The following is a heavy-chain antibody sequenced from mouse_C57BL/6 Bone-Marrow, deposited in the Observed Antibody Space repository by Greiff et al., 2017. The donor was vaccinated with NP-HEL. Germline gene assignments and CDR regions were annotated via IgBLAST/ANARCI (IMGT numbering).Heavy chain of an antibody. J-gene: IGHJ1*03. V-gene: IGHV2-2*01. CDR3: ASRTTALYWYFDV. D-gene: IGHD1-2*01. CDR1: GFSLTSYG. Sequence: VKLVESGPGLVQPSQSLSITCTVSGFSLTSYGVHWVRQSPGKGLEWLGVIWSGGSTDYNAAFISRLSISKDNSKSQVFFKMNSLQADDTAIYYCASRTTALYWYFDVWGTGTTVTVSS. CDR2: IWSGGST.